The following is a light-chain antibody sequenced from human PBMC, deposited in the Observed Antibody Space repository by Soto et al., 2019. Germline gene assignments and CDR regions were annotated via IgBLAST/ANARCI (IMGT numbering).Light chain of an antibody. CDR3: QQTHSVPLT. Sequence: DIQMTQSPSSLSASVGDRVTITCRASETISRSLNWFQQKPGKAPKLLIYAASILQNEGPSRFSGSGSGTDFTLSITSLQFEDFATYYCQQTHSVPLTFGQGTRLEIK. V-gene: IGKV1-39*01. CDR2: AAS. J-gene: IGKJ5*01. CDR1: ETISRS.